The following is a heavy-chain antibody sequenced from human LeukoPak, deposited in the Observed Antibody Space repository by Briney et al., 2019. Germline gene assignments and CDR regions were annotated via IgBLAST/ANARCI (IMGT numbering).Heavy chain of an antibody. CDR1: GGTFSSYA. V-gene: IGHV1-69*13. D-gene: IGHD2-21*02. CDR3: AIAYCGGDCLPFDY. Sequence: ASVKVSCKASGGTFSSYAISWVRQAPGQGLEWMGGIILIFGTANYAQKFQGRVTITADESTSTAYMELSSLRSEDTAVYYCAIAYCGGDCLPFDYWGQGTLVTVSS. CDR2: IILIFGTA. J-gene: IGHJ4*02.